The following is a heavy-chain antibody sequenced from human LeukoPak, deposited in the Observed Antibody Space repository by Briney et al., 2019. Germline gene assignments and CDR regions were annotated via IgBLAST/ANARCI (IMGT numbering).Heavy chain of an antibody. Sequence: ASVKVSCKTSGNTLPTYGITWVRQAPGQGLEWMGGISTYNGNRNYAQKLQGRVNITRDTSTNKAYIALRRLRYNHTAVDYSARPAKGAYYYYYMDVWGPGTTVTVSS. D-gene: IGHD1-26*01. V-gene: IGHV1-18*01. CDR2: ISTYNGNR. CDR1: GNTLPTYG. CDR3: ARPAKGAYYYYYMDV. J-gene: IGHJ6*03.